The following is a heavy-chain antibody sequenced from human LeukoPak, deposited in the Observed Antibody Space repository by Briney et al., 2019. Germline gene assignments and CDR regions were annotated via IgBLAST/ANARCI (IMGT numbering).Heavy chain of an antibody. CDR3: ARVGSEIASYYDFWSGYHLGAFDI. CDR2: INTSTGNP. D-gene: IGHD3-3*01. V-gene: IGHV7-4-1*02. CDR1: GYTFTSYG. J-gene: IGHJ3*02. Sequence: ASVKVSCKASGYTFTSYGISWVRQAPGQGLEWMGWINTSTGNPTYAQGFTGRFVFSLDTSVSTAYLQISSLKAEDTAVYYCARVGSEIASYYDFWSGYHLGAFDIWGQGTMVTVSS.